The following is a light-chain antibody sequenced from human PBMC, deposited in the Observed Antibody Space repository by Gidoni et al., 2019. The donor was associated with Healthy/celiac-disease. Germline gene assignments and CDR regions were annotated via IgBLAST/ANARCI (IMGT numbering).Light chain of an antibody. J-gene: IGKJ2*01. V-gene: IGKV1-33*01. CDR2: DAS. Sequence: DIHMTQSPFSLSASVGDRVTITCQARYDNSNYINWYQQKPGKAPKLLMYDASDLETGVPSMFSGSGSGTDFTFTISSLRTEDIATYYWQQYDNLPPKMYTFGQGTKLEIK. CDR1: YDNSNY. CDR3: QQYDNLPPKMYT.